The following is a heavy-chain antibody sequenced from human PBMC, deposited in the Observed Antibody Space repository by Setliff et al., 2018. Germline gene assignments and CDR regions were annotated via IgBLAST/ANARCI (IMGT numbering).Heavy chain of an antibody. CDR2: INHTGST. V-gene: IGHV4-34*01. J-gene: IGHJ5*02. CDR1: GGSFSGYY. CDR3: ARGYCSSPSCFFAGWFDP. D-gene: IGHD2-2*01. Sequence: SETLSLTCAVYGGSFSGYYWSWIRQPPGKGLEWIGEINHTGSTNYSPSLKSRVTISVDTSKDQFSLKLTSVTAADTAVYYCARGYCSSPSCFFAGWFDPWGQGTLVTVSS.